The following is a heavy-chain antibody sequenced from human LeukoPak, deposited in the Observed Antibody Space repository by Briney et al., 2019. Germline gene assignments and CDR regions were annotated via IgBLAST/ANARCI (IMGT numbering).Heavy chain of an antibody. J-gene: IGHJ6*03. D-gene: IGHD6-19*01. CDR1: GFTFDDYG. Sequence: GGSLRLSCAASGFTFDDYGMSWVRQAPGKGLEWVSGINWNGGSTGYADSVKGRFTISRDNAKNSLYLQMNSLRAEDTALYYCARLGIAVAGTYYYYMDVWGKGTTVTVSS. CDR2: INWNGGST. V-gene: IGHV3-20*04. CDR3: ARLGIAVAGTYYYYMDV.